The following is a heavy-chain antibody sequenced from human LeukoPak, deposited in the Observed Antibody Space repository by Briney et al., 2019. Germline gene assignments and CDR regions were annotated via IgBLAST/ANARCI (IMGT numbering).Heavy chain of an antibody. CDR2: INHSGTT. V-gene: IGHV4-34*01. CDR3: SRGRDYYDSSVWSYYGMDV. J-gene: IGHJ6*02. Sequence: PSETLSLTCAVYGGSFSAYSWTWIRQPPGKGLEWIGEINHSGTTNYNPSLKTRLTISVDTSKNQFSLKLSSVTAADTAVYYCSRGRDYYDSSVWSYYGMDVWGQGTTGTVSS. D-gene: IGHD3-22*01. CDR1: GGSFSAYS.